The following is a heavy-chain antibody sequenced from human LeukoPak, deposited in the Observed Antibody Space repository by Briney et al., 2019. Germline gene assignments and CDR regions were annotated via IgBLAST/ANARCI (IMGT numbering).Heavy chain of an antibody. J-gene: IGHJ4*02. CDR1: GGSFSGYY. CDR3: ARVGGYSYGDTDY. V-gene: IGHV4-34*01. D-gene: IGHD5-18*01. CDR2: INHSGST. Sequence: PSETLSLTCAVYGGSFSGYYWSWIRQPPGKGLEWIGEINHSGSTNYNPSLKSRVTISVDTSKNQFSLKLSSVTAADTAVYYCARVGGYSYGDTDYWGQGTLVTVSS.